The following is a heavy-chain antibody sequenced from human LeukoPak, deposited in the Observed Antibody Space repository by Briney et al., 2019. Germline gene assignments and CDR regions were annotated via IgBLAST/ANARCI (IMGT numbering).Heavy chain of an antibody. D-gene: IGHD3-3*01. V-gene: IGHV4-34*01. Sequence: SETLSLTCAVYGGSFSGYYWSWIRQPPGKGLEWIGEINHSGSTNYNPSLKSRVTMSVDTSKNQFSLKLSSVTAADTAVYYCARQGYDFWSGTSGWWFDPWGQGTLVTVSS. CDR2: INHSGST. CDR1: GGSFSGYY. J-gene: IGHJ5*02. CDR3: ARQGYDFWSGTSGWWFDP.